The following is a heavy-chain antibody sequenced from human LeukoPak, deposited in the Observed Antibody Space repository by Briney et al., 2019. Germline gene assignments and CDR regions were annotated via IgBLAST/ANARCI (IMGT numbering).Heavy chain of an antibody. CDR2: IYHSGST. J-gene: IGHJ4*02. D-gene: IGHD1-26*01. Sequence: SETLSLTCSVSTDSTNTYYWSWIRQSPGKGLEWIGHIYHSGSTDYNPSFKSRVTISVDTSKNELSLRLSSVTAADTAMYYCAREKYGGSNDYWGQGILVTVSS. CDR1: TDSTNTYY. CDR3: AREKYGGSNDY. V-gene: IGHV4-59*01.